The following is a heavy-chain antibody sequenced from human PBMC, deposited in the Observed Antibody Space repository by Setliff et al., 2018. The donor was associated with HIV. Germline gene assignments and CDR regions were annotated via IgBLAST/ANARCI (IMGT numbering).Heavy chain of an antibody. D-gene: IGHD3-22*01. CDR1: GYTFINYH. CDR3: ARVRLIFTMIVVVSGAFDI. J-gene: IGHJ3*02. CDR2: ISAYNGNT. Sequence: GASVKVSCKASGYTFINYHITWVRQAPGQGLEWVGSISAYNGNTNYAQKLQGRVTMTTDTSTSTAYMELRSLRSDDTAVYYCARVRLIFTMIVVVSGAFDIWGQGTMVTVSS. V-gene: IGHV1-18*01.